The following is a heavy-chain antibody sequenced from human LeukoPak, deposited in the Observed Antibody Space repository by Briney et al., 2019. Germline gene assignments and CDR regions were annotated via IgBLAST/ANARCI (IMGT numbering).Heavy chain of an antibody. J-gene: IGHJ4*02. CDR1: GFTFSSYS. V-gene: IGHV3-23*01. CDR2: ISGGGGII. CDR3: AKDSYRSSWPDY. Sequence: PGGSLRLSCAASGFTFSSYSMNWVRQAPGKGLEWVSTISGGGGIIYYGDSVKGRFTISRDTSKNTLYLQMNSLRVEDTAVYYCAKDSYRSSWPDYWGQGTLVTVAS. D-gene: IGHD6-13*01.